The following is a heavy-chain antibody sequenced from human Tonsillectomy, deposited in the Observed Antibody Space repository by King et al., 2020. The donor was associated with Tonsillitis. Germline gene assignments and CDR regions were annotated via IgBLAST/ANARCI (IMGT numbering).Heavy chain of an antibody. CDR2: ISSSGSAL. D-gene: IGHD5-24*01. Sequence: VQLVESGGGLVKPGGSLRLSCAVSGFTFSDFYMSWIRQAPGKGLEWISFISSSGSALHYADAGKDRFTVSRDDAKNSLYLQMNSLRAEDTAVYYCARGDGSNLIFDYWGQGTLVTVSS. CDR1: GFTFSDFY. CDR3: ARGDGSNLIFDY. J-gene: IGHJ4*02. V-gene: IGHV3-11*01.